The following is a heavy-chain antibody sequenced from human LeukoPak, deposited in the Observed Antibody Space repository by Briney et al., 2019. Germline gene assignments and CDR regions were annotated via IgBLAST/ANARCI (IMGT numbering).Heavy chain of an antibody. J-gene: IGHJ4*02. CDR2: ISGTAANS. D-gene: IGHD3-22*01. CDR1: GFSFSNYA. Sequence: SGGSLRLSCAASGFSFSNYAMSWVRQAPGKGLEWVSVISGTAANSFYADSVKGRFTISRDNSKNTLYLQMNSLRADDTAVYYCAKLNTLIVVVTDTFDYWGQGTLVTVSS. V-gene: IGHV3-23*01. CDR3: AKLNTLIVVVTDTFDY.